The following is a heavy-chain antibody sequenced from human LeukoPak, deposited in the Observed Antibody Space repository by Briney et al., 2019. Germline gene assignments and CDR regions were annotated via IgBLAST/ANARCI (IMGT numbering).Heavy chain of an antibody. CDR3: ARQIPRREGYNPNAFDI. D-gene: IGHD5-24*01. CDR2: IYYSGST. Sequence: SETLSLTCTVSGGSISNYYWYWMRQPPGKGLEWIGYIYYSGSTNYNPSLKSRVTISVDTSKNQFSLKLSSVTAADTAVYYCARQIPRREGYNPNAFDIWGQGTMVTVSS. V-gene: IGHV4-59*08. J-gene: IGHJ3*02. CDR1: GGSISNYY.